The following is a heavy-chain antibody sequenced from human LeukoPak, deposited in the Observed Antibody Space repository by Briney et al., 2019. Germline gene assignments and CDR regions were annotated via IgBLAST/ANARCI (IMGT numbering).Heavy chain of an antibody. V-gene: IGHV4-59*12. Sequence: PSETLSLTCTVSGGSISSYYWSWVRQPPGKGLEWIGYVHYSGSTKYNPSLKSRVTISVDTSKNQFSLKLSSVTAADTAVYYCARGSNSTNYFDYWGQGTLVTVSS. D-gene: IGHD6-13*01. CDR3: ARGSNSTNYFDY. J-gene: IGHJ4*02. CDR1: GGSISSYY. CDR2: VHYSGST.